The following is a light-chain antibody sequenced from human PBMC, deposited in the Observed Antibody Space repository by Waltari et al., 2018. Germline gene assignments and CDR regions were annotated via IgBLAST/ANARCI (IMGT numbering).Light chain of an antibody. CDR1: RGVSGW. Sequence: IQMTQSPSSVSASVGDTVTINCRASRGVSGWLAWYQQKPGKAPNLLIYRTSDLPPGVPSRFSGSGSETEFTLTISGLQPEDFATYYCQQATSLPPTVGGGTKVEI. CDR2: RTS. J-gene: IGKJ4*01. CDR3: QQATSLPPT. V-gene: IGKV1-12*01.